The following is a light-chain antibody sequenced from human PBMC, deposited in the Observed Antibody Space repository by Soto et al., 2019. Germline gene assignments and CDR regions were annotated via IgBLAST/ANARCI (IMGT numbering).Light chain of an antibody. Sequence: EIVMTQSPATLSVSPGEGATLSCRASQSVSSNFAWYQQKPGQAPRLLIYGASTRATGIPARFSGSGSGTEFTLSISSLQSEDVAVYYCQQPILGYTFGQGTKLEIK. CDR2: GAS. CDR1: QSVSSN. CDR3: QQPILGYT. V-gene: IGKV3-15*01. J-gene: IGKJ2*01.